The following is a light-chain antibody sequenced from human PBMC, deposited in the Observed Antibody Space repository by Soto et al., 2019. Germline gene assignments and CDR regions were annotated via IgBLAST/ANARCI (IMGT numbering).Light chain of an antibody. Sequence: EIVMTQSPATLSVSPGERATLSCRASQSVSSNLAWYQQKPGQAPRLLIYGASTRATGIPARFSGSGSGTDFTLPISSLQPEDFAVYYCQHRKNWQVTFGQGTRLEI. CDR2: GAS. CDR1: QSVSSN. J-gene: IGKJ5*01. CDR3: QHRKNWQVT. V-gene: IGKV3-15*01.